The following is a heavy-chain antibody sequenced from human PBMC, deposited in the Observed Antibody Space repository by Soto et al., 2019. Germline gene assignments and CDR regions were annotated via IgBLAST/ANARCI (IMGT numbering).Heavy chain of an antibody. CDR1: GDTFNFYS. Sequence: QVQLVQSGAEVKSAGSSVTVSCKASGDTFNFYSINWVRQSPGLGLEWVGRVNPILSMSTYAQRFQGRVTMTADKSTGTAYMELRSLRSEDTAIYYCASNYVSGYRAFDSWGQGALVTVSS. CDR2: VNPILSMS. J-gene: IGHJ4*02. V-gene: IGHV1-69*02. D-gene: IGHD3-10*01. CDR3: ASNYVSGYRAFDS.